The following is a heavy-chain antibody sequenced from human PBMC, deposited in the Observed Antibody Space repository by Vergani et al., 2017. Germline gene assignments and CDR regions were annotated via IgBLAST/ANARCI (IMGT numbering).Heavy chain of an antibody. Sequence: QVQLVQSGAEVKKPGASVKVSCKASGYTFTSYGISWVRQAPGQGLEWMGWINPNSGGTNYAQKFQGRVTMTRDTSISTAYMELSRLRSDDTAVYYCARNGAGYDYGDYWGQGTLVTVSS. CDR2: INPNSGGT. D-gene: IGHD2-15*01. J-gene: IGHJ4*02. CDR1: GYTFTSYG. CDR3: ARNGAGYDYGDY. V-gene: IGHV1-2*02.